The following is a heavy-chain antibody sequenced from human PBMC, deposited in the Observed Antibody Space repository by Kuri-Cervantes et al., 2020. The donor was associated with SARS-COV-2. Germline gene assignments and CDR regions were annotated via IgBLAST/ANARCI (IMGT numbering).Heavy chain of an antibody. CDR1: GGSISSYY. D-gene: IGHD6-25*01. CDR3: ARTGSSGWPGSHWFDP. J-gene: IGHJ5*02. CDR2: IHVNGRT. V-gene: IGHV4-4*07. Sequence: SEIPSLTCTVYGGSISSYYWSWIRQPAGKGLEWTGLIHVNGRTNYNPSLKSRVTMSVDASKNHFSLKLRSVTAADTAVYYCARTGSSGWPGSHWFDPWGQGTLVTVSS.